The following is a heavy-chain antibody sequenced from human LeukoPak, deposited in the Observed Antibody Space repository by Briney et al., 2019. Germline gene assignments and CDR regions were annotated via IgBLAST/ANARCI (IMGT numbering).Heavy chain of an antibody. CDR2: IYSGGST. J-gene: IGHJ5*02. Sequence: PGGSLRLSCAASGFTVSSNYMSWVRQAPGKGLEWVSVIYSGGSTYYADSVKGRFTISRDNSKNTLYLQMNSLRAEDTAVYYCATLKKEYCSGGSCYVFDPWGQGTLVTVSS. D-gene: IGHD2-15*01. V-gene: IGHV3-53*01. CDR1: GFTVSSNY. CDR3: ATLKKEYCSGGSCYVFDP.